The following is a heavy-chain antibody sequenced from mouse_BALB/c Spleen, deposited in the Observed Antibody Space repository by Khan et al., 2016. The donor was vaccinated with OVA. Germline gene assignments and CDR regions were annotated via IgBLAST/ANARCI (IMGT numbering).Heavy chain of an antibody. CDR2: ISSGSSTI. V-gene: IGHV5-17*02. CDR1: GFTFSSFG. CDR3: ATYGWWD. D-gene: IGHD1-1*01. J-gene: IGHJ1*01. Sequence: EVELVESGGDLVQPGGSRKLSCAASGFTFSSFGMHWVRQAPEKGLEWVAYISSGSSTIYYADTVKGRVTISRDNPKNTLFLKMTSLRSEDTAMYYCATYGWWDWGAGTTVTVSS.